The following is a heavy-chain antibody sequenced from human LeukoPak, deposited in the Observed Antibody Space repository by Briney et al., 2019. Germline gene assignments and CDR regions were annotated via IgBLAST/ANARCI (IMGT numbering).Heavy chain of an antibody. V-gene: IGHV3-30*02. CDR3: AKDGGGGSKDYYYMGV. D-gene: IGHD2-15*01. CDR2: IRYDGSNK. Sequence: GGSLRLSCAASGFAFSASGMHCVRQAPGKGLDWVAFIRYDGSNKYYADSVKGRFTISRDNSKNTLYLQMNSLRAEDTAVYYCAKDGGGGSKDYYYMGVWGKGTTVTISS. CDR1: GFAFSASG. J-gene: IGHJ6*03.